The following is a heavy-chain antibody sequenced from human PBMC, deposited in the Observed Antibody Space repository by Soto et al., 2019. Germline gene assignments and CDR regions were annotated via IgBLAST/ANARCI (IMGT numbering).Heavy chain of an antibody. CDR2: INHSGST. CDR3: ARGASNAIDY. Sequence: SETLSLTCAVYGGSFSGYYWSWIRQPPGKGLEWIGEINHSGSTNYNPSLKSRVTISVDTSKNQFSLKLSSVTAADTAVYYCARGASNAIDYWGQGTLVTVSS. CDR1: GGSFSGYY. V-gene: IGHV4-34*01. J-gene: IGHJ4*02.